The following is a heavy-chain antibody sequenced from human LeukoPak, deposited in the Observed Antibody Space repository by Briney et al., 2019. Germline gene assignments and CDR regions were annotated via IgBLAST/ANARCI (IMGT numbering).Heavy chain of an antibody. CDR2: ISNSDGRT. Sequence: GGSLRLSCAASGFTFSSYIVTWVRQTPGKGLEWVSSISNSDGRTFYADSVKGRFTISRDNSKNTLSLHMNSLRAEDTAVYYCAREGDWNYGYAFDIWGQGTMVTVSS. J-gene: IGHJ3*02. D-gene: IGHD1-7*01. CDR1: GFTFSSYI. V-gene: IGHV3-23*01. CDR3: AREGDWNYGYAFDI.